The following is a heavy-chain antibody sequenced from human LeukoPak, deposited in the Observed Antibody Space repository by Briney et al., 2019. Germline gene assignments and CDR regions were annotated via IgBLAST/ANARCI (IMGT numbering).Heavy chain of an antibody. CDR2: IFYSGST. Sequence: SETLSLTCTVYGGSFSSYYWSWIRQPPGKALEWIGNIFYSGSTYYNPSLKSRVTISVDTSKNQFSLKLSSVTAADTAVYYCVNYYDSSDYQQPNHFDYWGQGTLVTVSS. CDR3: VNYYDSSDYQQPNHFDY. J-gene: IGHJ4*02. D-gene: IGHD3-22*01. V-gene: IGHV4-59*04. CDR1: GGSFSSYY.